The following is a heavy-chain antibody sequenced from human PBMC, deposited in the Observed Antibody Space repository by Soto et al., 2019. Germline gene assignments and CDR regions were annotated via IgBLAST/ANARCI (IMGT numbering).Heavy chain of an antibody. J-gene: IGHJ6*03. Sequence: QVQLVQSGGEVKKPGASVKVSCEASGYTFTSYGISWVRQAPGQGLEWMGWISAYNGNTNYAQKLQGRVTMTTDTSTSTAYMELRSLRSDDTAVYYCARGPPRHHYYYYYYMDVWGKGTTVTVSS. CDR2: ISAYNGNT. CDR3: ARGPPRHHYYYYYYMDV. V-gene: IGHV1-18*01. CDR1: GYTFTSYG.